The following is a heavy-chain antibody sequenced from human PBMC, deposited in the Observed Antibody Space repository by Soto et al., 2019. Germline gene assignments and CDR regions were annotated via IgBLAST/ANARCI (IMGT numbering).Heavy chain of an antibody. CDR2: ISSSSSYI. V-gene: IGHV3-21*01. CDR1: GFTFSSYS. J-gene: IGHJ6*02. D-gene: IGHD2-8*01. Sequence: EVQLVESGGGLVKPGGSLRLSCAASGFTFSSYSMNWVRQAPGKGLEWVSSISSSSSYIYYADSVKARFTISRDNAKNSLYLKMNSLRAEDTAVYYCARDRIVLMVYAEYYYYYGMDVWGHGTTVTVSS. CDR3: ARDRIVLMVYAEYYYYYGMDV.